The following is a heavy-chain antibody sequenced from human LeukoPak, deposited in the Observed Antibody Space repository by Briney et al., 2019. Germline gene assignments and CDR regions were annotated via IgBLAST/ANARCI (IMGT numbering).Heavy chain of an antibody. CDR1: GGSISSGYYY. V-gene: IGHV4-30-4*08. CDR3: ARVRDGEYDILTEVDY. J-gene: IGHJ4*02. Sequence: PSETLSLTCTVSGGSISSGYYYWSWIRQPPGKGLEWIGYIYYSGSTYYNPSLKSRVTISVDTSKNQFSLKLSSVTAADTAVYYCARVRDGEYDILTEVDYWGQGTLVTVSS. CDR2: IYYSGST. D-gene: IGHD3-9*01.